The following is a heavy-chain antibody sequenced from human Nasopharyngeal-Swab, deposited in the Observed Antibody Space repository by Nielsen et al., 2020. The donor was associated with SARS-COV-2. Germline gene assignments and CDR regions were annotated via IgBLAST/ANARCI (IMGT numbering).Heavy chain of an antibody. Sequence: WGSLRLSCAASGFTFSSYGMHWVPHAPGKGLEGVAVISYDGSNKYYADPVKGRFTISRDNARNSLSLQMNSLRAEDTAVYYCARDAISSTWYVGGWSSDALRYYYGMDVWGHGTTVTVSS. J-gene: IGHJ6*02. CDR2: ISYDGSNK. D-gene: IGHD6-13*01. CDR3: ARDAISSTWYVGGWSSDALRYYYGMDV. CDR1: GFTFSSYG. V-gene: IGHV3-30*03.